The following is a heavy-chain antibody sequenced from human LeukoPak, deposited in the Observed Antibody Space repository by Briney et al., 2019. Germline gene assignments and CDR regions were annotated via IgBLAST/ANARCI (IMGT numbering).Heavy chain of an antibody. D-gene: IGHD4-17*01. V-gene: IGHV3-48*03. CDR2: ISSSGSTI. CDR3: ARADYGDYGPDY. Sequence: PGGSLRLSCAASGFTFSSYEMNWVRQAPGKGLEWVSYISSSGSTIYYADSAKGRFTISRDNAKNSLYLQMNSLRAEDTAVYYCARADYGDYGPDYWGQGTLVTVSS. CDR1: GFTFSSYE. J-gene: IGHJ4*02.